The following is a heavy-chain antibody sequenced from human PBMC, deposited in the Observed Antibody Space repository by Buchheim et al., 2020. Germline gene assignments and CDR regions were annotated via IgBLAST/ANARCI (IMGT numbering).Heavy chain of an antibody. J-gene: IGHJ4*02. D-gene: IGHD1-26*01. CDR2: INYSGST. CDR3: ARGGYSGSFL. CDR1: GGSISGYY. Sequence: QVQLQESGPGLVKPSETLSLTCAVSGGSISGYYWSWIRQPPGKGLEWIGYINYSGSTNYNPSLKSRVTISVDTSKNQFSLKLGSVTSADTAVYYCARGGYSGSFLWGQGTL. V-gene: IGHV4-59*01.